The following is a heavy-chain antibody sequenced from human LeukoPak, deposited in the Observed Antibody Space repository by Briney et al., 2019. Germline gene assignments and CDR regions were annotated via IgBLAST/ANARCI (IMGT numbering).Heavy chain of an antibody. CDR3: ARDCWGGYSGYEKRPQPGIAVAALYSDYYYGMDV. V-gene: IGHV1-69*13. CDR2: ITPIFGTA. J-gene: IGHJ6*02. D-gene: IGHD5-12*01. CDR1: GGTFSSYA. Sequence: ASVKVSCKASGGTFSSYAISWVRRAPGQGLEWMGGITPIFGTANYAQKFQGRVTITADESTSTAYMELSSLRSEDTAVYYCARDCWGGYSGYEKRPQPGIAVAALYSDYYYGMDVWGQGTTVTVSS.